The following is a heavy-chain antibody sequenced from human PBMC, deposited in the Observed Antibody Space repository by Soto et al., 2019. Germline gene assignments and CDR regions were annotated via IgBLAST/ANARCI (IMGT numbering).Heavy chain of an antibody. J-gene: IGHJ6*02. CDR1: AFTFDGYA. Sequence: DVQLVESGGGLVQPGRSLRLSCTGSAFTFDGYAMHWVRQVPGRGLEWVAGIYWNSGRVGYADSVKGRFTISRHNARNSLYLQMNSLRPEDTALYYSGSDLPPGGMDVWGQWTTGTVSS. CDR3: GSDLPPGGMDV. D-gene: IGHD2-15*01. CDR2: IYWNSGRV. V-gene: IGHV3-9*01.